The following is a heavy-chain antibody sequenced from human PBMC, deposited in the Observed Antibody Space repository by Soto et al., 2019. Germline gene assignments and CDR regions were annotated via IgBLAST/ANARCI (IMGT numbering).Heavy chain of an antibody. V-gene: IGHV4-30-4*01. CDR3: ARGRTGQLVRSGPYYFDY. CDR2: IYYSGST. CDR1: GGSISSGDYY. Sequence: PSETLSLTCTVSGGSISSGDYYWSWIRQPPGKGLEWIGYIYYSGSTYYNPSLKSRVTISVDTSKNQFSLKLSSVTAADTAVYYCARGRTGQLVRSGPYYFDYWGQGTLVTVSS. D-gene: IGHD6-6*01. J-gene: IGHJ4*02.